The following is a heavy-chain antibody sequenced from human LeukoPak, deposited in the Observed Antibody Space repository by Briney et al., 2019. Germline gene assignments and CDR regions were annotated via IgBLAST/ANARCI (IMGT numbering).Heavy chain of an antibody. CDR1: GFTFSSYA. CDR3: AIVPTRFLEWLPSYYYYGMDV. V-gene: IGHV3-30-3*01. CDR2: ISYDGSNK. D-gene: IGHD3-3*01. J-gene: IGHJ6*02. Sequence: GGSLRLSCAASGFTFSSYAMHLVRQAPGKGLEWVAVISYDGSNKYYADSVKGRFTISRDNSKNTLYLQMNSLRAEDTAVYYCAIVPTRFLEWLPSYYYYGMDVWGQGTTVTVSS.